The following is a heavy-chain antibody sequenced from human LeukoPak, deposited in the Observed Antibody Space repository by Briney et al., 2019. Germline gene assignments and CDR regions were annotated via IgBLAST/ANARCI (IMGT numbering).Heavy chain of an antibody. CDR1: GGSISSYY. CDR2: IYYSGST. V-gene: IGHV4-59*08. D-gene: IGHD4-17*01. CDR3: ARGIDYGDYDY. J-gene: IGHJ4*02. Sequence: KTSENLSLTCTGAGGSISSYYWSWLRQPPGKGLEWIGYIYYSGSTNYNPSLKSRVTISVDTSKNQFSLKLSSVTAADTGVYYCARGIDYGDYDYWGPGTLVSVSS.